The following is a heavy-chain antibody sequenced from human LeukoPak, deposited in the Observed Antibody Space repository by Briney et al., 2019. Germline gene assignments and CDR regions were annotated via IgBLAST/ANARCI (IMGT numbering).Heavy chain of an antibody. D-gene: IGHD5-18*01. CDR1: GYSFTNYW. CDR2: IYPGDSDT. Sequence: GESLKISCKGSGYSFTNYWIGWVRQMPGKGLEWIGIIYPGDSDTRYSPSFQGQVTISADKSISTAYLQWRSLKASDTAMYYCARQWYEDTAMVDYWGQGTLVTVSS. CDR3: ARQWYEDTAMVDY. V-gene: IGHV5-51*01. J-gene: IGHJ4*02.